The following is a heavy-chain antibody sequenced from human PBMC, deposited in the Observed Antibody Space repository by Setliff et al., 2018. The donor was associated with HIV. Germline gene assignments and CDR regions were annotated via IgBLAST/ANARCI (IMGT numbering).Heavy chain of an antibody. CDR2: IRYDGSNK. Sequence: GGSLRLSCAASGFTFSSYGMHWVRQAPGKGLEWVAVIRYDGSNKYYGDSVKGRFTISRDNAKNSLYLQMNSLRVEDTAVYYCARVSRDIVVVIAAGYFDFWGPGTLVTVSS. J-gene: IGHJ4*02. V-gene: IGHV3-33*08. CDR1: GFTFSSYG. CDR3: ARVSRDIVVVIAAGYFDF. D-gene: IGHD2-15*01.